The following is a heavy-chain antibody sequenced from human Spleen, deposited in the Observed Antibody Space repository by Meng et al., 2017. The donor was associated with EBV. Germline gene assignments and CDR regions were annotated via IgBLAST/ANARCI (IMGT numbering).Heavy chain of an antibody. CDR3: TRLGGSFDFWI. V-gene: IGHV4-4*02. J-gene: IGHJ4*01. CDR2: IYHSGTT. Sequence: VQFQEPGPGLVKPSGTLSLTCAGSGGSISDNYWWSWVRQVPGKGLEWIGEIYHSGTTSTNPSLRSRITLSLDKSKNEFSLQLNSVTAADTAIYFCTRLGGSFDFWIWGHGTLVTVSS. D-gene: IGHD3-3*01. CDR1: GGSISDNYW.